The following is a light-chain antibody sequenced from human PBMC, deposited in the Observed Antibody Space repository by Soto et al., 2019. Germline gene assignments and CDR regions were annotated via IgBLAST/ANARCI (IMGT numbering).Light chain of an antibody. CDR2: GAS. CDR3: QQYNNWLIT. Sequence: EIVMTQSPDTLSVSPGERATLSCRASQSVSSNLAWYQQKPGQAPRLLIYGASTRATGIPARFSGSGSGTEFTLTISSLQYEDFAVYYCQQYNNWLITFGQGTRLEIK. CDR1: QSVSSN. J-gene: IGKJ5*01. V-gene: IGKV3-15*01.